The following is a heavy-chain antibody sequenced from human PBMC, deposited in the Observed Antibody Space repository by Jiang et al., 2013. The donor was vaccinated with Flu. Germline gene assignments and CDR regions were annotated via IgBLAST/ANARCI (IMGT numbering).Heavy chain of an antibody. CDR3: ARENGFDY. Sequence: RQAPGQGLEWMGWISAYNGNTNYAQKLQGRVTMTTDTSTSTAYMELRSLRSDDTAVYYCARENGFDYWGQGTLVTVSS. J-gene: IGHJ4*02. D-gene: IGHD2-8*01. CDR2: ISAYNGNT. V-gene: IGHV1-18*01.